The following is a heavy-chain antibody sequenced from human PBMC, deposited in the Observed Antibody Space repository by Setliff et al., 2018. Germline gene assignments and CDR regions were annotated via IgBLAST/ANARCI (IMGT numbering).Heavy chain of an antibody. D-gene: IGHD6-13*01. CDR2: ISNSGGST. CDR3: ARDRKRRSSSWENYFQH. CDR1: GFTFSSYA. V-gene: IGHV3-23*01. Sequence: PGGSLRLSCAASGFTFSSYAMSWVRQAPGKGLEWVSSISNSGGSTFYADSVKGRFTISRDNSKNTLYVQMNSLRAEDTAVYYCARDRKRRSSSWENYFQHWGQGTLVTVSS. J-gene: IGHJ1*01.